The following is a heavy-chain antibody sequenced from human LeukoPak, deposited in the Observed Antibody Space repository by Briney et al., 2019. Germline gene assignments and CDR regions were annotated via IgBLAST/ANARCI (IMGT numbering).Heavy chain of an antibody. J-gene: IGHJ3*02. V-gene: IGHV3-21*01. CDR1: GCTFSSYS. Sequence: PGGSLRLSCAASGCTFSSYSMSWVRQAPGKGLEWASSISSSSYIYYAHSVKGRFSISRDNAKNSLYLQMNSLRAEDTAVYYCAREFDSGYDFDAFDIWGQGTMVTVSS. CDR2: ISSSSYI. CDR3: AREFDSGYDFDAFDI. D-gene: IGHD5-12*01.